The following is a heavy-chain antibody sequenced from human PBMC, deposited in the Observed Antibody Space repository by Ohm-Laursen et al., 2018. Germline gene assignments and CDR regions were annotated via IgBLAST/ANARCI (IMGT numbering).Heavy chain of an antibody. CDR3: ARDGGENYDSSDAFDI. D-gene: IGHD3-22*01. J-gene: IGHJ3*02. CDR2: INPNSGGT. V-gene: IGHV1-2*02. Sequence: ASVKVSCKASGYAFTGYYMHWVRQAPGQGLEWMGWINPNSGGTNYAQKFQGRVTMTRDTSISTAYMELSRLRSDDTAVYYCARDGGENYDSSDAFDIWGQGTMVTVSS. CDR1: GYAFTGYY.